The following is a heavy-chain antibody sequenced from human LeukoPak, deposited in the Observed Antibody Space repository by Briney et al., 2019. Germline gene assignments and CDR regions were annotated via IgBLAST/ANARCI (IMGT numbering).Heavy chain of an antibody. D-gene: IGHD3-10*01. J-gene: IGHJ4*02. CDR2: INSEGSST. V-gene: IGHV3-74*01. Sequence: GSLRLSCAASGFTFSSYGMHWVRQVPGKGLVWVSRINSEGSSTSYADSVKGRFTISRDNAKNTLYLQMNSLRAEDTAVYYCARDRGEGSFDYWGQGTLVTVSS. CDR3: ARDRGEGSFDY. CDR1: GFTFSSYG.